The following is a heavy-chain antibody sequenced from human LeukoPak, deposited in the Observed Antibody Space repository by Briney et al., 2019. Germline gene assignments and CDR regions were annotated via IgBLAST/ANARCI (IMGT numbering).Heavy chain of an antibody. CDR2: IWYDGSNK. D-gene: IGHD3-10*01. V-gene: IGHV3-33*06. J-gene: IGHJ5*02. CDR3: AKDLTRTMVRGVITS. Sequence: GRSLRLSCAASGFTFSSYGMHWVRQAPGKGLEWVAVIWYDGSNKYYADSVKGRFTISRDNSKNTLYLQMNSLRAEDTAVYYCAKDLTRTMVRGVITSWGQGTLVTVSS. CDR1: GFTFSSYG.